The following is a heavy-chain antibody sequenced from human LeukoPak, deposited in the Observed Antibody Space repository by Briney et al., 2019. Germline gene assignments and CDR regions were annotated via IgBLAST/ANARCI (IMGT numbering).Heavy chain of an antibody. CDR3: ERDSFSSACVDF. Sequence: GGSLRLSCAASGFTFSSYGMHWVRQAPGKGLEWVAVIWYDGSNKYYADSVKGRFTISRDNSKHTLDLQMNNLRAEGTAVYFCERDSFSSACVDFWGQGTLVTVSS. D-gene: IGHD6-19*01. CDR1: GFTFSSYG. V-gene: IGHV3-33*01. J-gene: IGHJ4*02. CDR2: IWYDGSNK.